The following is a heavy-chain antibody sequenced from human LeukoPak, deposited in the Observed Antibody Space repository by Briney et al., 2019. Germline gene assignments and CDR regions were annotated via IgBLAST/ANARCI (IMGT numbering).Heavy chain of an antibody. CDR3: ARDRYSSKRGCFDY. J-gene: IGHJ4*02. V-gene: IGHV1-2*02. Sequence: GASVKVSCKASRYTFTGYYMHWVRQAPGQGLEWMGWINPNSGRTNYAQKFQGRVTMTRDTSISTAYMELSRLRSDDTAVYYCARDRYSSKRGCFDYWGQGTLVTVSS. D-gene: IGHD6-13*01. CDR2: INPNSGRT. CDR1: RYTFTGYY.